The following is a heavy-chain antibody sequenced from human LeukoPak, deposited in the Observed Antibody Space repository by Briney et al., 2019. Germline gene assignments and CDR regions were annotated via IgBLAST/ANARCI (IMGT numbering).Heavy chain of an antibody. CDR2: MKQGGTEK. Sequence: GGSLRLSCAASGFTFSIYWMSWVRQAPGKGLEWVASMKQGGTEKKYLDSVKGRFTISRDYAKNSLYLQMNSLRPEDTALYYCVREFWNGNYDDWFETWGQGTLVTVSS. CDR3: VREFWNGNYDDWFET. D-gene: IGHD1-1*01. J-gene: IGHJ5*02. CDR1: GFTFSIYW. V-gene: IGHV3-7*05.